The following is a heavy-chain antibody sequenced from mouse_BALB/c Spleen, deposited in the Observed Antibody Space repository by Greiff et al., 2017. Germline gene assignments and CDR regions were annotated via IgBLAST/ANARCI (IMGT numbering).Heavy chain of an antibody. Sequence: EVNVVESGGGLVQPGGSLKLSCAASGFTFSSYGMSWVRQTPDKRLELVATINSNGGSTYYPDSVKGRFTISRDNAKNTLYLQMSSLKSEDTAMYYCARVIYYYGLYAMDYWGQGTSVTVSS. J-gene: IGHJ4*01. V-gene: IGHV5-6-3*01. CDR1: GFTFSSYG. D-gene: IGHD1-1*01. CDR2: INSNGGST. CDR3: ARVIYYYGLYAMDY.